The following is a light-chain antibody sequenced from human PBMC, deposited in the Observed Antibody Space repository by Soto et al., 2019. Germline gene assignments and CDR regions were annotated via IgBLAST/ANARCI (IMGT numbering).Light chain of an antibody. CDR1: QDISNY. V-gene: IGKV1-33*01. J-gene: IGKJ2*01. Sequence: DIQITQSPSSLSASVGDRVTITCQASQDISNYLNWYQQKPGKAPKLLIYDASNLETGVPSRFSGCGSGTDSTFTISGLQPEHIATYYCQQYDNLPPYTFGLGTKLEIK. CDR2: DAS. CDR3: QQYDNLPPYT.